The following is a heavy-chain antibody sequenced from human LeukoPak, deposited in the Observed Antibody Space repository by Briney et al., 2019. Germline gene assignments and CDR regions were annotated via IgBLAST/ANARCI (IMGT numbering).Heavy chain of an antibody. CDR1: GGSISSSSYY. Sequence: SETLSLTCTVSGGSISSSSYYWGWIRQPPGKGLEWIGSFYYSGSTYYNPSLKSRVTISVDTSKNQFSLKLSSVTAADTAVYYCARTNCSGGSCYLDYWGQGTLVTVSS. J-gene: IGHJ4*02. D-gene: IGHD2-15*01. CDR3: ARTNCSGGSCYLDY. V-gene: IGHV4-39*07. CDR2: FYYSGST.